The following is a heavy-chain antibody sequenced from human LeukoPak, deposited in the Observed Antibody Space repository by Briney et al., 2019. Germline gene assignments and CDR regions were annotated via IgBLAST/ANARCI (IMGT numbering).Heavy chain of an antibody. CDR3: ARVRSGYCSGGSCNYYYYMDV. CDR2: ISTSSSYI. J-gene: IGHJ6*03. CDR1: GFTFSTYS. D-gene: IGHD2-15*01. V-gene: IGHV3-21*01. Sequence: GGSLRLSCAASGFTFSTYSMNWVRQAPGKGLEWVSFISTSSSYIYYADSVKGRFTISRDNSKNSLYLQMNSLRAEDTAVYYCARVRSGYCSGGSCNYYYYMDVWGKGTTVTVSS.